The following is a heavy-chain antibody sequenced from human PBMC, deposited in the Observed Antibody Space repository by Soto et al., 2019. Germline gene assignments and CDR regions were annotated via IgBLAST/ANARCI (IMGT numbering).Heavy chain of an antibody. CDR1: GGSISSYY. V-gene: IGHV4-59*01. D-gene: IGHD3-10*01. Sequence: QVQLQESGPGLVKPSETLSLTCTVSGGSISSYYWSWIRQPPGKGLDWIGYIYYSGSTNYNPSLKSRVPISLDTTQNQCSLKLRYVTAADTAVYCCARPLFGRGNWFVPWGQGTLVTVSS. CDR3: ARPLFGRGNWFVP. J-gene: IGHJ5*02. CDR2: IYYSGST.